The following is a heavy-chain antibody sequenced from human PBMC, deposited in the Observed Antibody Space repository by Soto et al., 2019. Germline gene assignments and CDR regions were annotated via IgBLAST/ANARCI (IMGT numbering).Heavy chain of an antibody. CDR3: ARGMSDGFGEVS. J-gene: IGHJ5*02. CDR2: MSPNSGNT. Sequence: QVQLVQSGAEVKKPGASVKVSCKTSGYTFTNDDINRVRQAAGQGLEWIGWMSPNSGNTGYAQKCQGRVTLTRDTSISTAYMELSSLRSEDTAVYYCARGMSDGFGEVSWGQGTLVTVSS. CDR1: GYTFTNDD. D-gene: IGHD3-10*01. V-gene: IGHV1-8*02.